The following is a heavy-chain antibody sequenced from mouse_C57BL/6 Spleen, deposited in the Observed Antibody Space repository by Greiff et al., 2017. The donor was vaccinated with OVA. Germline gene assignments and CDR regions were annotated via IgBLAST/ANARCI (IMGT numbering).Heavy chain of an antibody. V-gene: IGHV3-1*01. Sequence: EVKLMESGPGMVKPSQSLSLTCTVTGYSITSGYDWHWIRHFPGNKLEWMGYISYSGSTNYNPFLKSRISITHDTSKNHFFLKLNSVTTEDTATYYCARTPHYYGSSYWYCDVWGTGTTVTVSS. CDR2: ISYSGST. CDR3: ARTPHYYGSSYWYCDV. CDR1: GYSITSGYD. J-gene: IGHJ1*03. D-gene: IGHD1-1*01.